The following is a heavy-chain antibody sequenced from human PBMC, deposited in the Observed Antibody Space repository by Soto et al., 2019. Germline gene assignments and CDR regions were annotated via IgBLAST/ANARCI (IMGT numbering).Heavy chain of an antibody. Sequence: QVQLVQSGAEVKKPGSSVKVSCKASGGTFSSYAISWVRQAPGQGLEWMGGIIPIFGTANYAQKFQGRVTTTADEXXSXAXXELSSLRAEDTAVYYCARHLGGRGYSGYDHNWFDPWGQGTLVTVSS. CDR1: GGTFSSYA. J-gene: IGHJ5*02. V-gene: IGHV1-69*12. CDR3: ARHLGGRGYSGYDHNWFDP. CDR2: IIPIFGTA. D-gene: IGHD5-12*01.